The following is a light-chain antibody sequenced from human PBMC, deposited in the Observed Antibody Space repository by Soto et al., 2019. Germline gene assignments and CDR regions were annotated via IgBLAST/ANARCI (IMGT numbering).Light chain of an antibody. V-gene: IGKV1-5*01. Sequence: DLPVTKTLTPRPASGGGRVTITCMASQSVRSWVDWYQQKPGKAPKLLIYGASSLESGVPSRFSGSGSGTEFTLTITTLQPDDSATYFCQLCYSNTWSFGPGTKV. J-gene: IGKJ1*01. CDR1: QSVRSW. CDR2: GAS. CDR3: QLCYSNTWS.